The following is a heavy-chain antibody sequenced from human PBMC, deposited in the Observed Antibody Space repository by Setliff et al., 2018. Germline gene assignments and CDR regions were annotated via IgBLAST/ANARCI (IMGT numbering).Heavy chain of an antibody. D-gene: IGHD2-21*01. CDR1: GYSFTLYA. CDR2: MNIDNGKT. CDR3: ARGYCDGIGCPAPLYYFDS. V-gene: IGHV1-3*03. J-gene: IGHJ4*02. Sequence: ASVKVSCKASGYSFTLYAMHWMRQAPGQRLEWMGWMNIDNGKTEYSQEFQDRVTFTRGTFAETAYMELRSLTSDDMAVYYCARGYCDGIGCPAPLYYFDSWGQGTLVTVSS.